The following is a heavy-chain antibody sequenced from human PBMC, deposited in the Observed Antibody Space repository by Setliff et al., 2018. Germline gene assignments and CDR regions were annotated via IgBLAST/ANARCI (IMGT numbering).Heavy chain of an antibody. CDR1: GYTISSYP. Sequence: ASVKVSCKVSGYTISSYPLNWVRQAPGQGREWMGWINTKTATPSYAQGFTGRFVFSFDTSAITAHLQIDSLTSEDTAVYYCARDLPTEYETIRDTFDVWGQGTKVTVSS. V-gene: IGHV7-4-1*01. CDR2: INTKTATP. J-gene: IGHJ3*01. D-gene: IGHD2-21*01. CDR3: ARDLPTEYETIRDTFDV.